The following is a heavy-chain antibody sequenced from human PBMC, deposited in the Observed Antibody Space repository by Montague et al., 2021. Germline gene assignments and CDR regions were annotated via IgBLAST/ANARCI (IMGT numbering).Heavy chain of an antibody. D-gene: IGHD2-21*02. Sequence: SETLSLTCTVYGGSFSGCYWSCICQSPAKRLEWIGEINHSGSTNYNPSLKSRVTISVDTSKNQFSLKLSSVTAVDAAVYYCARRGVVTGWFDPWGQGTLVTVSS. J-gene: IGHJ5*02. V-gene: IGHV4-34*01. CDR1: GGSFSGCY. CDR2: INHSGST. CDR3: ARRGVVTGWFDP.